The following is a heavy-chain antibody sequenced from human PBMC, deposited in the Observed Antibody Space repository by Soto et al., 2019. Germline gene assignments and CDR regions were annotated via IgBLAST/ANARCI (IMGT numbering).Heavy chain of an antibody. CDR3: ARDSHVGSGWQLTADY. CDR1: GFTFSSYG. Sequence: GGSLRLSCAASGFTFSSYGMHWVRQAPGKGLEWVAVIWYDGSNKYYAESVKGRFTISRDNSKNTLYLQMNSLRAEDTAVYYCARDSHVGSGWQLTADYWGQGTLVTVS. CDR2: IWYDGSNK. V-gene: IGHV3-33*01. J-gene: IGHJ4*02. D-gene: IGHD6-19*01.